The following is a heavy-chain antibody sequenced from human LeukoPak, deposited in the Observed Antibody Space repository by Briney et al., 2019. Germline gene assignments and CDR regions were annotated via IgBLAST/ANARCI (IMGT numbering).Heavy chain of an antibody. CDR3: ARGRVATNYGMDV. CDR2: VYYSGST. V-gene: IGHV4-59*01. CDR1: GGSISSYY. J-gene: IGHJ6*02. Sequence: SETLSLTCTVSGGSISSYYWSWIRQPPGKGLEWIGYVYYSGSTNCNPSLKNRVTISVDTSKNQFSLKLNSVTAEDTAVYYCARGRVATNYGMDVWGQGTTVTVSS. D-gene: IGHD5-12*01.